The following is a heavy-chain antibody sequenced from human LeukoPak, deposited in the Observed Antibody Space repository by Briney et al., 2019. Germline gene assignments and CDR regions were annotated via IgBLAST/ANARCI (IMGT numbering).Heavy chain of an antibody. D-gene: IGHD6-6*01. Sequence: GGSLRLSCAASGFTFSSYAMSWVRQAPGKGLEWVSAISGSGGSTYYADSVKGRFTISRDNSKNTLYLQMNSLRAEDTAVYYCARDKYSSSSGATLYYFDYWGQGTLVTVSS. CDR1: GFTFSSYA. CDR3: ARDKYSSSSGATLYYFDY. CDR2: ISGSGGST. V-gene: IGHV3-23*01. J-gene: IGHJ4*02.